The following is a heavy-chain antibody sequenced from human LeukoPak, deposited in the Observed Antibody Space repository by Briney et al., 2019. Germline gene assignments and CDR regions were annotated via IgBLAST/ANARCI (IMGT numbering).Heavy chain of an antibody. D-gene: IGHD5-18*01. CDR3: ARSSYSYGYDY. V-gene: IGHV4-34*01. CDR2: INHSGST. CDR1: GGSFSGYY. Sequence: PSENLSLTCAVYGGSFSGYYWSWIRQPPGKGLEWIGEINHSGSTNYNPSLKSRVTISVDTSKNQFTLKLSSVTAADTAVYYCARSSYSYGYDYWGQGTLVTVSS. J-gene: IGHJ4*02.